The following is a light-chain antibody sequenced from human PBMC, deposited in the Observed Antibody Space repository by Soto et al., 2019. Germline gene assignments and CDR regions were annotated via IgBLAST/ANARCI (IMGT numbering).Light chain of an antibody. CDR1: SSDVGSYNL. J-gene: IGLJ1*01. V-gene: IGLV2-23*02. CDR2: EVS. Sequence: QSVLTQPASVSGSPGQSITISCTGTSSDVGSYNLVSWYQQHPGKAPKLMIYEVSKRPSGVSNRFSGSKSGNTASLTISGLQAEDEAEYYCCSYADSSTFYVFGTGTKVTVL. CDR3: CSYADSSTFYV.